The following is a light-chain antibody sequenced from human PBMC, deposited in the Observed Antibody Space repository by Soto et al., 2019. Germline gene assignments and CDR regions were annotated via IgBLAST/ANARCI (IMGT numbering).Light chain of an antibody. CDR3: QQYDSSPIT. Sequence: EIVLTQSPGTLSLSPGERATLSFSASQSVSSSYLAWYQQKPGQAPSLLIYGASRRATDIPDRFSGSGSGTDFTLTISRLEPEDFAVYYCQQYDSSPITFGQGTRLEI. CDR1: QSVSSSY. V-gene: IGKV3-20*01. J-gene: IGKJ5*01. CDR2: GAS.